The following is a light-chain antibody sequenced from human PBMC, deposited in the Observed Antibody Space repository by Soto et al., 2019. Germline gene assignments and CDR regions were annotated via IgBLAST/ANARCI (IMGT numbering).Light chain of an antibody. J-gene: IGLJ1*01. Sequence: QSALTQPPSASGTPGQRVTISCSGSSSNIGSTYVYWYQQVPGTAPKLLIYRNNLRPSGVPDRFSGSKSGTSASLAISGLRFEDEADYYCAVWDDSLSGLYVFASGTKVTVL. CDR1: SSNIGSTY. CDR3: AVWDDSLSGLYV. CDR2: RNN. V-gene: IGLV1-47*01.